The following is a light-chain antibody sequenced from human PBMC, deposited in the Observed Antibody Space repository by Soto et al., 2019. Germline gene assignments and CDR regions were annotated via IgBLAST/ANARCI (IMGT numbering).Light chain of an antibody. Sequence: EVVMTQSPATLSVSPGERVTFSCRASQSVTTNLAWYQHKPGQSPRLLISDASTGASGIPPRFSGSGSGTEFTLTIDRLQSADFAVYYCLQYDRWPVTFGGGTKV. CDR1: QSVTTN. J-gene: IGKJ4*01. CDR2: DAS. V-gene: IGKV3-15*01. CDR3: LQYDRWPVT.